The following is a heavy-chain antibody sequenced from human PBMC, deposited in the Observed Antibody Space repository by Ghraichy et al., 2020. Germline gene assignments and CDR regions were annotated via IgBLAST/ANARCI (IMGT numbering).Heavy chain of an antibody. CDR2: IKQDGSEK. Sequence: GGSLRLSCVASGFTFCRYWMSWVRQAPGKGLEWVANIKQDGSEKHYVDSVKGRFTISRDNARNSQYLQMNNLRAEDTAVYYCARDTYYDVLPGYYMDDYWCQGTLVTFSS. CDR1: GFTFCRYW. V-gene: IGHV3-7*04. J-gene: IGHJ4*02. CDR3: ARDTYYDVLPGYYMDDY. D-gene: IGHD3-9*01.